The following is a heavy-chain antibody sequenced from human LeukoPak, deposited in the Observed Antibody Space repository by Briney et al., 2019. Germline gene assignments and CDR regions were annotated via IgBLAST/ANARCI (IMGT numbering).Heavy chain of an antibody. D-gene: IGHD3-22*01. V-gene: IGHV4-39*01. CDR1: GGSISSSSYY. Sequence: PSETLSLTCTVSGGSISSSSYYWGWIRQPPGKGLEWIGSIYYSGSTYYNPSLKSRVTISVDTSKNQFSLKLSSVTAADTAVYYCARTFGDNVDSSGYYAPFDYWGQGTLVTVSS. CDR2: IYYSGST. J-gene: IGHJ4*02. CDR3: ARTFGDNVDSSGYYAPFDY.